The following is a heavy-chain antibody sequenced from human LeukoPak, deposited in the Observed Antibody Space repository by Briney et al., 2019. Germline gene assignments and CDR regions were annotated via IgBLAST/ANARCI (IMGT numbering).Heavy chain of an antibody. CDR3: ARSRSGYGYEHGAFEI. J-gene: IGHJ3*02. CDR1: GGSFSGYY. CDR2: IDYRGST. V-gene: IGHV4-34*10. Sequence: KPSETLSLTCAVYGGSFSGYYWSWIRQPPGKGLEWIAYIDYRGSTTNNPSLRSRITISVDTSRNQFSLKLRSVTAADTAVYYCARSRSGYGYEHGAFEIWGQGTMVTVSS. D-gene: IGHD5-12*01.